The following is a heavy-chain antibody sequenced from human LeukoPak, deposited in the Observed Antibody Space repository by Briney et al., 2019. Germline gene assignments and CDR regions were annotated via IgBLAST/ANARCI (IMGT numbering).Heavy chain of an antibody. CDR2: INPNSGGT. CDR3: ARDRRDWGSENYFDY. CDR1: GYTFTGYY. J-gene: IGHJ4*02. V-gene: IGHV1-2*04. D-gene: IGHD7-27*01. Sequence: ASVKVSCKASGYTFTGYYMHWVRQAPGQGLEWMGWINPNSGGTNYAQKFQGWVTMTRDTSISTAYMELSRLRSDDTAVYYCARDRRDWGSENYFDYWGQGTLVTVSS.